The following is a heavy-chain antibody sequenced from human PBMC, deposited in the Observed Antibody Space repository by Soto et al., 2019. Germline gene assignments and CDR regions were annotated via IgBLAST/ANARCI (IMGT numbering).Heavy chain of an antibody. D-gene: IGHD2-21*01. J-gene: IGHJ5*02. Sequence: PWGSLRLSCAASGLTVSSSYMSWVRQAPGKGLQWVSVIYIAVSTYYANSVKGRFTISRDISTNMVYLQMSSLTDEDTAVYYCARAREPEYRSAIFFETWGQGALVHVSS. CDR3: ARAREPEYRSAIFFET. V-gene: IGHV3-53*01. CDR2: IYIAVST. CDR1: GLTVSSSY.